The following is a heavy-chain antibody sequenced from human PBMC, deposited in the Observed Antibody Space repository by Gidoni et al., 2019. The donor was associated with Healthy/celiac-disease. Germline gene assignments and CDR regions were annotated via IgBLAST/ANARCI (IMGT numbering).Heavy chain of an antibody. D-gene: IGHD3-16*01. J-gene: IGHJ5*02. CDR3: ARATGPGGAGYNWFDP. V-gene: IGHV3-20*01. CDR2: IKWNGGST. CDR1: GFTFDDYG. Sequence: EVQLVESGGGVVRPGGSLRLSCAASGFTFDDYGMSWVRQAPGKGLEWVSGIKWNGGSTGYADSVKGRFTIARDNAKNSLYLQMNSLRAEDTALYHCARATGPGGAGYNWFDPWGQGTLVTGSS.